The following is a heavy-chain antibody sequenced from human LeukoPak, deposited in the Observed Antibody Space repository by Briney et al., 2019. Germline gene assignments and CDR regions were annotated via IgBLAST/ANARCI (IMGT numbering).Heavy chain of an antibody. CDR1: GFTFSSYA. Sequence: GGSLRLSCAASGFTFSSYAMHWVRQAPGKGLEWVAVISYDGSNKYYADSVKGRFTISRDNSKNTLYLQMNSLRAEDTAVYYCARAHPYYYYMDVWGKGTTVTVSS. J-gene: IGHJ6*03. V-gene: IGHV3-30*04. CDR2: ISYDGSNK. CDR3: ARAHPYYYYMDV.